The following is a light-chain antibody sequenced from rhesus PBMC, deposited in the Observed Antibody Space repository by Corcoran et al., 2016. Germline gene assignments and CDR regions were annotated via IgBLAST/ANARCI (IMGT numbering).Light chain of an antibody. CDR3: QQSSNLWT. J-gene: IGKJ1*01. V-gene: IGKV3-24*04. CDR2: GAS. CDR1: QSVGSY. Sequence: ETVVTQSPATLSLSPGERATLSCRASQSVGSYLAWYQQKPGQAPRLLIYGASSRATGIPDRCSGRGSGTDFTLTISGLEPEDVGVYYCQQSSNLWTFGQGTKVEIK.